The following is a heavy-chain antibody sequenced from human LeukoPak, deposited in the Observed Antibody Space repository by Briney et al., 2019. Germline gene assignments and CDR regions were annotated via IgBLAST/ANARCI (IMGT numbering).Heavy chain of an antibody. V-gene: IGHV3-48*03. D-gene: IGHD3-9*01. J-gene: IGHJ4*02. CDR1: GFTFSNYE. Sequence: GGTLRLSCAASGFTFSNYEMNWVRQAPGKGLQWVSLISSSGSTIYYADSVKGRFTISRDNAKNSLILQMNSLRAEDTAVYYCAGGLRYFDWLLPNFEYWGQGTLVTVSS. CDR3: AGGLRYFDWLLPNFEY. CDR2: ISSSGSTI.